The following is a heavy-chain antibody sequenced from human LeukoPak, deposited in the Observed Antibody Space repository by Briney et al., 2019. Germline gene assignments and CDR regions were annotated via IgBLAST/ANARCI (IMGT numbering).Heavy chain of an antibody. Sequence: GGSLTLSCAASGFTFRSYWMSWVRQAPGKGLEWVANINQDGSERYYVDSVKGRFTISRDNAKKSVYVQMNSLRAEDTAVYYCARDGGPFDSWGQGTLVTVSA. J-gene: IGHJ4*02. CDR1: GFTFRSYW. CDR3: ARDGGPFDS. CDR2: INQDGSER. V-gene: IGHV3-7*03. D-gene: IGHD2-15*01.